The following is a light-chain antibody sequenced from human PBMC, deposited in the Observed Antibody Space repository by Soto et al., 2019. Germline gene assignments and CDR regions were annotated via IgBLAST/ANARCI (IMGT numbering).Light chain of an antibody. J-gene: IGKJ1*01. CDR1: QSINYY. Sequence: DIQMTQSPSSLSAPVGDRVTITCRASQSINYYLNWYQQKVGEPPKLLIYAASSLQSGVPSRFSGSGSGADYTLTISRLQPEDFATYYCQQNYSIPGAFGQGTKVDIK. V-gene: IGKV1-39*01. CDR3: QQNYSIPGA. CDR2: AAS.